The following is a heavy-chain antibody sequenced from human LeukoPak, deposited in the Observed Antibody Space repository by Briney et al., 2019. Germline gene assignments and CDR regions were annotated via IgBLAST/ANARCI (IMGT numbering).Heavy chain of an antibody. CDR3: ARDEGGSSYII. CDR1: GFTFSSYA. D-gene: IGHD3-22*01. J-gene: IGHJ3*02. Sequence: GGSLRLSCAASGFTFSSYAMSWVRQAPGKGLEWVANIKQDGSEKNYVDSAKGRFTISRDNAKNSLYLQMNSLRAEDTAVYYCARDEGGSSYIIWGQGTMVTVSS. V-gene: IGHV3-7*01. CDR2: IKQDGSEK.